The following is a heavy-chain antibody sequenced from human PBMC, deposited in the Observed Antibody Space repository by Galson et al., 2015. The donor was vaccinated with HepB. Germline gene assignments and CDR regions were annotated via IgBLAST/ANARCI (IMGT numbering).Heavy chain of an antibody. V-gene: IGHV4-59*08. CDR3: ARHQRSWGAFDI. D-gene: IGHD6-25*01. Sequence: SETLSLTCTVSGGSISSYYWSWIRQPPGTGLEWIGYYSGSTNYNPSLKSRVTISVDTSKNQFSLKLGSVTAADTAVYYCARHQRSWGAFDIWGQGTMVTVSS. J-gene: IGHJ3*02. CDR2: YSGST. CDR1: GGSISSYY.